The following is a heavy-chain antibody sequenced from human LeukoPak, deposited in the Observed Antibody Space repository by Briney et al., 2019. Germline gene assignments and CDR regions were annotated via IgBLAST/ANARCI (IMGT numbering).Heavy chain of an antibody. Sequence: ASVKVSCKASGYTFTSYYMHWVRQAPGQGLEWMGIINPSGGSTSYAQKFQGRVTMTRDTSTSTVYMELSSLRSEDTAVYYCAREGRGMGACNYWGQGTLVTLSS. V-gene: IGHV1-46*01. J-gene: IGHJ4*02. CDR3: AREGRGMGACNY. D-gene: IGHD1-26*01. CDR1: GYTFTSYY. CDR2: INPSGGST.